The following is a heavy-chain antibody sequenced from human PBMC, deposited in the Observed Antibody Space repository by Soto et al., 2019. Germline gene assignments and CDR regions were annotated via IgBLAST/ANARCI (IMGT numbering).Heavy chain of an antibody. CDR3: VKDSSNTNAWPLYFES. CDR2: ISSSSAKT. Sequence: RGSLRRSCAASGFTFSSYSMNWVRQAPGTGLEWISAISSSSAKTYYTDSVQGRFTISRDNSDNTLFLQMNSLTVDDTAVYFCVKDSSNTNAWPLYFESWGQGVLVTVS. CDR1: GFTFSSYS. D-gene: IGHD6-6*01. V-gene: IGHV3-23*01. J-gene: IGHJ4*02.